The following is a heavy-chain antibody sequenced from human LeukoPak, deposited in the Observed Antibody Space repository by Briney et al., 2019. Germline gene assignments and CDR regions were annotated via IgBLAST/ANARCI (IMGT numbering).Heavy chain of an antibody. V-gene: IGHV1-18*01. J-gene: IGHJ6*03. D-gene: IGHD2-2*01. Sequence: GASVKVSCKASGYTFTSYGIGWVRQAPGQGLEWMGWISAYNGNTNYAQKLQGRVTMTTDTSTSTAYMELRSLRSDDTAVYYCARGVPAAMGGDYYYYMDVWGKGTTVTVSS. CDR2: ISAYNGNT. CDR1: GYTFTSYG. CDR3: ARGVPAAMGGDYYYYMDV.